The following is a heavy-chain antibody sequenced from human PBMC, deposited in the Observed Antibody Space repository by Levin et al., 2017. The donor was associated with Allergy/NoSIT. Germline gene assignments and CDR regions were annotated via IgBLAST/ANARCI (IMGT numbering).Heavy chain of an antibody. CDR3: TRTGGYSGYDYLDY. V-gene: IGHV3-49*03. D-gene: IGHD5-12*01. J-gene: IGHJ4*02. CDR1: GFTFGDYA. Sequence: GGSLRLSCTASGFTFGDYAMSWFRQAPGKGLEWVGFIRSKAYGGTTEYAASVKGRFTISRDDSKSIAYLQMNSLKTEDTAVYYCTRTGGYSGYDYLDYWGQGTLVTVSS. CDR2: IRSKAYGGTT.